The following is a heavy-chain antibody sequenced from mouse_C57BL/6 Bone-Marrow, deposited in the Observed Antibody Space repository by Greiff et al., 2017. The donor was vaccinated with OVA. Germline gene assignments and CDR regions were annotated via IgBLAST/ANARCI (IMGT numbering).Heavy chain of an antibody. CDR2: IDPSDSYT. J-gene: IGHJ2*01. CDR1: GYTFTSYW. V-gene: IGHV1-59*01. D-gene: IGHD1-1*01. Sequence: QVQLQQPGAELVRPGTSVKLSCKASGYTFTSYWMHWVKQRPGQGLEWIGVIDPSDSYTNYNQKFKGKATLTVDTSSSTAYMQLSSLTSEDSAVYYCASDSSYGYFDYWGQGTTLTVSS. CDR3: ASDSSYGYFDY.